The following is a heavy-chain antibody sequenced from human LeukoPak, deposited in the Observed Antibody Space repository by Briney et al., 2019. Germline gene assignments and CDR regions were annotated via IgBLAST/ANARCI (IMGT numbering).Heavy chain of an antibody. CDR2: ISASGECT. CDR1: GFTFSSHA. D-gene: IGHD2-21*02. CDR3: ARKASLTGIPGWSDP. V-gene: IGHV3-23*01. J-gene: IGHJ5*02. Sequence: TGGSLTLSCAASGFTFSSHAMRWVRQAPGKGLEWVSSISASGECTYYADSVKGRFTISRDSANNMVYLQMNSLRAEDTAIYYCARKASLTGIPGWSDPWGQGTLVTVSS.